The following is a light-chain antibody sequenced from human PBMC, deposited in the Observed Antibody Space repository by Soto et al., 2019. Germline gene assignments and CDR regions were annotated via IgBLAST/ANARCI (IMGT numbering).Light chain of an antibody. V-gene: IGKV3-15*01. CDR1: QSVSSN. CDR2: GAS. J-gene: IGKJ3*01. CDR3: QQYNNWPPFT. Sequence: EIVMTQSPATLSVSPGERATHSCRASQSVSSNLAWYQQKPGQAPRLLIYGASTRATGIPARFSGSGSGTEFTLIISSPQSEDFAVYYCQQYNNWPPFTFGPGTKVDIK.